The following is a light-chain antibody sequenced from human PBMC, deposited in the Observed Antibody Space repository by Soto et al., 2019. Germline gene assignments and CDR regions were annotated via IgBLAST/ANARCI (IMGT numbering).Light chain of an antibody. J-gene: IGKJ5*01. CDR2: DAS. CDR3: QQRSNWPPIT. V-gene: IGKV3-11*01. CDR1: QSVSSY. Sequence: EIVMTQSPATLSVSPGGRATLSCRASQSVSSYLAWYQQKPGQAPRLLIYDASNRATGIPARFSGSGSGTDFTLTLSSLEPEDFAVYYCQQRSNWPPITFGQGTRLEIK.